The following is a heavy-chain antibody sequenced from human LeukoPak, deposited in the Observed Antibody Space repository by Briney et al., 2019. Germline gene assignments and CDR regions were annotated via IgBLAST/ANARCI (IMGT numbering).Heavy chain of an antibody. CDR2: IIPIFGTA. CDR1: GGTFSSYA. D-gene: IGHD3-10*01. CDR3: ARHGSGSYYKN. Sequence: ASVKVSCTASGGTFSSYAISWVRQAPGQGLEWMGGIIPIFGTANYAQKFQGGVTITADESTSTAYMELSSLRSEDTAVYYCARHGSGSYYKNWGQGTLVTVSS. J-gene: IGHJ4*02. V-gene: IGHV1-69*13.